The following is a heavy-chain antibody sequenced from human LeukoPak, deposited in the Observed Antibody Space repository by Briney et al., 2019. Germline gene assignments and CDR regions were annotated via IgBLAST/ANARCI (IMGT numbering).Heavy chain of an antibody. CDR1: GGSISSGSYY. D-gene: IGHD4-17*01. J-gene: IGHJ5*02. Sequence: PSQTQSLTCTVSGGSISSGSYYWSWIRQPAGKGLEWIGRIYTSGSTNYNPSLKSRVTISVDMSKNQFSLKLSSVTAADTAVYYCARNYGDTAGYWFDPWGQGTLVTVSS. CDR2: IYTSGST. CDR3: ARNYGDTAGYWFDP. V-gene: IGHV4-61*02.